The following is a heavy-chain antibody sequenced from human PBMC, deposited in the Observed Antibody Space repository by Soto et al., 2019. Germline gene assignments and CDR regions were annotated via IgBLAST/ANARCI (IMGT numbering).Heavy chain of an antibody. V-gene: IGHV1-46*01. CDR1: GDTFTDDY. CDR2: VNPSGGHT. CDR3: ARGGHVVVVTAALDF. Sequence: QVQLVQSGAEVKKPGTSVKVSCKASGDTFTDDYIHWVRQAPGQGLEWMGTVNPSGGHTTYAQHFLGRMTKTRDTSTSTLYMELTSLTSEDTAVYYCARGGHVVVVTAALDFWGQGTLVTVSS. J-gene: IGHJ4*02. D-gene: IGHD2-21*02.